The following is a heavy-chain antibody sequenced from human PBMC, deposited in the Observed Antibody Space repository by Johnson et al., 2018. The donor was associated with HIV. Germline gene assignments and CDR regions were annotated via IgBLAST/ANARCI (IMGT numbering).Heavy chain of an antibody. CDR1: GFTFSSYA. J-gene: IGHJ3*02. CDR2: ISYDGSNK. Sequence: QVQLVESGGGVVQPGRSLRLSCAASGFTFSSYAMHWVRQAPGKGLEWVAVISYDGSNKYYADSVKGRFTISRDNSKNTLYLQMNSLRAEDTAVYYCARGGKGVMAAFEIWGQGTMVTVSS. D-gene: IGHD3-16*01. CDR3: ARGGKGVMAAFEI. V-gene: IGHV3-30-3*01.